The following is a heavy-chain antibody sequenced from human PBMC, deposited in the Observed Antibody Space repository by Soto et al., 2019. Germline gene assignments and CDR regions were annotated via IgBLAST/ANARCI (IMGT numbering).Heavy chain of an antibody. D-gene: IGHD1-1*01. CDR2: IYYSGST. Sequence: PSETLSLTCTVSGGSTSSYYWSWIRQPPGKGLEWIGYIYYSGSTNHNPSLKSRVTISVDTSKNQFSLKLSSVTAADTAVYYCAREARVDAGTFDYWGQGTLVTVSS. CDR3: AREARVDAGTFDY. V-gene: IGHV4-59*01. J-gene: IGHJ4*02. CDR1: GGSTSSYY.